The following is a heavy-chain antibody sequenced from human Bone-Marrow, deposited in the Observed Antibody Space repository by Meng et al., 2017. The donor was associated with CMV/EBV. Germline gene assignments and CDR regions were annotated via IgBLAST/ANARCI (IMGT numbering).Heavy chain of an antibody. CDR2: INHRASP. CDR3: AIGRYCSGGSCYSEDY. D-gene: IGHD2-15*01. J-gene: IGHJ4*02. Sequence: GSLRLSCAVYGGSFSNYYWSWIRQSPGKGLEWIGEINHRASPNYNPSLKSRVTISGDTSKNQFSLRLTSVTAADTAVYYCAIGRYCSGGSCYSEDYWGQGTLVTVSS. V-gene: IGHV4-34*01. CDR1: GGSFSNYY.